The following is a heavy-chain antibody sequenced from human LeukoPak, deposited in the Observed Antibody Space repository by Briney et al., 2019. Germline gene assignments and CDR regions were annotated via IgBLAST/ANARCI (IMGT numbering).Heavy chain of an antibody. CDR1: GYTFTSYG. CDR2: ISAYNGNT. D-gene: IGHD2-2*01. Sequence: SVKVSCKASGYTFTSYGISWVRQAPGQGLEWMGWISAYNGNTNYAQKLQGRVTMTTDTSTSTAYMELRSPRSDDTAVYYCARDEYHGGAFDIWGQGTMVTVSS. V-gene: IGHV1-18*01. J-gene: IGHJ3*02. CDR3: ARDEYHGGAFDI.